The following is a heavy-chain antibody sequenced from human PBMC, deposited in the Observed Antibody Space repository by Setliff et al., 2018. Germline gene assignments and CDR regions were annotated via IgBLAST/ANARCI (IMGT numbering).Heavy chain of an antibody. CDR2: INSDESRT. Sequence: AAGSLRLSCAASGFSFSSYWMHWVRQGPGKGLEWVAGINSDESRTNYAGSMKGRFTISRDNARNTVYLQMNSLRAEDTAVYYCARDREGDGNYYMDVWGKGTTVTVSS. V-gene: IGHV3-74*01. CDR1: GFSFSSYW. J-gene: IGHJ6*03. CDR3: ARDREGDGNYYMDV. D-gene: IGHD1-1*01.